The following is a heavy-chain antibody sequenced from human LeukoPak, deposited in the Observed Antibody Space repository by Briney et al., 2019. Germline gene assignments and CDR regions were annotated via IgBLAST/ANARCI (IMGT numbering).Heavy chain of an antibody. D-gene: IGHD6-13*01. CDR2: IYSGGST. J-gene: IGHJ4*02. CDR3: ARETAAGTDY. V-gene: IGHV3-66*01. CDR1: GGSISSSSYY. Sequence: ETLSLTCTVSGGSISSSSYYWGWIRQPPGKGLEWVSVIYSGGSTYYADSVKGRFTISRDNSKNTLYLQMNSLRAEDTAVYYCARETAAGTDYWGQGTLVTVSS.